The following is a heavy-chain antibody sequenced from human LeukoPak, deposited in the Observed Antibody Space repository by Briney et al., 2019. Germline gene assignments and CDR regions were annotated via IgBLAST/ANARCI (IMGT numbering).Heavy chain of an antibody. J-gene: IGHJ5*01. D-gene: IGHD6-19*01. CDR1: RFTFSSYA. V-gene: IGHV3-23*01. Sequence: GGSLRLSCAASRFTFSSYAMSWVRQAPGKGLEWVSAISGSGGSTYYADSVKGRFTISRDNSKNTLYLQMNSLRAEDTAVYYCTPGSSGWFDYWGQGTLVTVSS. CDR3: TPGSSGWFDY. CDR2: ISGSGGST.